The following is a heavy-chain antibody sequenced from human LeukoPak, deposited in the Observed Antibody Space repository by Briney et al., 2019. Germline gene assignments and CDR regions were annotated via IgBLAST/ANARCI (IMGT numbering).Heavy chain of an antibody. CDR2: ISAYNGNT. Sequence: ASVKVSCKAFGFTFTSYVISWVRQAPGQGLEWMGWISAYNGNTNYAQKVQGRVTMTTDTSTSTAYMELRSLRSDDTAVYYCAREEAVAGYFDYWGQGTLVTVSS. J-gene: IGHJ4*02. CDR3: AREEAVAGYFDY. CDR1: GFTFTSYV. D-gene: IGHD6-19*01. V-gene: IGHV1-18*01.